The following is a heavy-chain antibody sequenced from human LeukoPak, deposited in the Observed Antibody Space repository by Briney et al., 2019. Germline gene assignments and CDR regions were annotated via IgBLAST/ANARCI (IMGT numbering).Heavy chain of an antibody. CDR3: ARELWYYGSGSYYYYYMDV. V-gene: IGHV4-59*01. CDR2: IYYSGST. Sequence: SETLSLTCTVSGGSISSYYWSWIRQPPGKGLEWIGYIYYSGSTNYNPSLKSRVTISVDTSKNQFSLKLSSVTAADTAVYYCARELWYYGSGSYYYYYMDVWGKGTTVTVSS. J-gene: IGHJ6*03. CDR1: GGSISSYY. D-gene: IGHD3-10*01.